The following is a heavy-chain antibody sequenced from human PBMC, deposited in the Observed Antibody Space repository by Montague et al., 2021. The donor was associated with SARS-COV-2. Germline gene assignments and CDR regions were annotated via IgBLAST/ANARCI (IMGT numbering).Heavy chain of an antibody. Sequence: SETLSLTCAVSGGSINSYYWSWIRQPAGKGLDWIGRIYTSGRTNHSPSLKSRVTISVDTSRNHLSLKLTSVTAADTAAYYCARDSRTSGWGYWYNGLDVWGQGTTVIVSS. CDR1: GGSINSYY. D-gene: IGHD6-19*01. V-gene: IGHV4-4*07. J-gene: IGHJ6*02. CDR2: IYTSGRT. CDR3: ARDSRTSGWGYWYNGLDV.